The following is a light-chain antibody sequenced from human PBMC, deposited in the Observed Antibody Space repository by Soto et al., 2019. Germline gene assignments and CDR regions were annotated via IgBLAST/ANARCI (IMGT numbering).Light chain of an antibody. V-gene: IGKV1-5*03. CDR2: EAS. Sequence: IPMTRSSSPLSASVGNRVPIHCRASQSISSLLAWYQQKPGKAPKLLIYEASSLESGVPSRFSGSGSGTEFTLTISSLQPDDFATNYCQQHNSYSAAFGQGTKVDIK. J-gene: IGKJ1*01. CDR3: QQHNSYSAA. CDR1: QSISSL.